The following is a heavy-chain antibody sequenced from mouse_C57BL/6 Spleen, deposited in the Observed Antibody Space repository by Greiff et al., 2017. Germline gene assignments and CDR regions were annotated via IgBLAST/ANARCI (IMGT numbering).Heavy chain of an antibody. CDR3: ARDYGSSPAVHVDV. V-gene: IGHV1-69*01. D-gene: IGHD1-1*01. CDR1: GYTFTSYW. Sequence: VQLQQPGAELVMPGASVKLSCKASGYTFTSYWMHWVKQRPGQGLEWIGGIDPSDSYTNYNQKFKGKSTLTVDKSSSTAYMQLSSLTSEDSAVYYCARDYGSSPAVHVDVWGTGTTVTVSS. J-gene: IGHJ1*03. CDR2: IDPSDSYT.